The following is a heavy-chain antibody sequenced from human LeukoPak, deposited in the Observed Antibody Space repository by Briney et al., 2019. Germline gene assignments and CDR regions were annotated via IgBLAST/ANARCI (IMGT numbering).Heavy chain of an antibody. J-gene: IGHJ4*02. V-gene: IGHV3-33*01. D-gene: IGHD3-22*01. CDR3: ARSPSYYYDSSGYYSY. CDR2: IWYDGSNK. CDR1: GFTFGSYG. Sequence: GGSLRLSCAASGFTFGSYGMHWVRQAPGKGLEWVAVIWYDGSNKYYADSVKGRFTISRDNSKNTLYLQMNSLRAEDTAVYYCARSPSYYYDSSGYYSYWGQGTLVTVSS.